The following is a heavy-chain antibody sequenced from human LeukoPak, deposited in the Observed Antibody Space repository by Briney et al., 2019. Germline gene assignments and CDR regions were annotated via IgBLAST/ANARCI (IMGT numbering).Heavy chain of an antibody. D-gene: IGHD6-19*01. CDR3: AKDPTPYSSGWSYFDY. CDR2: INSDGSSI. CDR1: GFTFSSHW. V-gene: IGHV3-74*01. Sequence: GGSLRLSCAASGFTFSSHWMHWVRQAPGKGLVWVSRINSDGSSISYADSVKGRFTISRDNAKNTLYLQMNSLRAEDTAVYYCAKDPTPYSSGWSYFDYWGQGTLVTVSS. J-gene: IGHJ4*02.